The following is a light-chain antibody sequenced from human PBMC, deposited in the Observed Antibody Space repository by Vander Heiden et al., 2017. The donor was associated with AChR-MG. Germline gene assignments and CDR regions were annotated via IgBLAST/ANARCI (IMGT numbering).Light chain of an antibody. CDR1: SSDVGGYNY. CDR3: SSYTSSSTPYV. J-gene: IGLJ1*01. CDR2: DVS. Sequence: QSALTQPASVSGSPGQSITLSCTGTSSDVGGYNYVSWYQQHPGKAPKLMIYDVSNRPSGVSNRFSGSKSGNTAYLTISGLQAEDEADYYCSSYTSSSTPYVFGTGTKVTVL. V-gene: IGLV2-14*01.